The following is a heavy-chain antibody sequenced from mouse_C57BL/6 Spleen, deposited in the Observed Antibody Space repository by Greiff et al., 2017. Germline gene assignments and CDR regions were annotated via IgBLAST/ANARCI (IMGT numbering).Heavy chain of an antibody. CDR1: GYTFTSYW. J-gene: IGHJ4*01. V-gene: IGHV1-7*01. CDR2: INPRSGYT. CDR3: ARSATTVVATEYAMDY. Sequence: VQLQQSGAELAKPGASVKLSCKASGYTFTSYWMHWVKQRPGQGLEWIGYINPRSGYTKYNQKFKDKATLTADKSSSTAYMQLSSLTYADSAVYYCARSATTVVATEYAMDYWGQGTSGTVAS. D-gene: IGHD1-1*01.